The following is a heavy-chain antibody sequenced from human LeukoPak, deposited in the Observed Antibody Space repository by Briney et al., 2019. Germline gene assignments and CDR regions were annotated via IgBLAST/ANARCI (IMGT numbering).Heavy chain of an antibody. Sequence: GESLKISCKGSGYSFTSYWIGWVRQMPVKGLEWMGIIYPGDSDTRYSPSFQGQVTISADKSISTAYLQWSSLKASDTAMYYCARQKAAAVSAFDIWGQGTMVTVSS. V-gene: IGHV5-51*01. J-gene: IGHJ3*02. CDR2: IYPGDSDT. CDR1: GYSFTSYW. CDR3: ARQKAAAVSAFDI. D-gene: IGHD6-13*01.